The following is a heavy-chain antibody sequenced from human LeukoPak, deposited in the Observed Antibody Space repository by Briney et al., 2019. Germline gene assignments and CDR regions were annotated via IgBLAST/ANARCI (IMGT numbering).Heavy chain of an antibody. V-gene: IGHV1-69*13. J-gene: IGHJ4*02. Sequence: SVKVSCKASGDTFSSYAISWVRQAPGQGLEWMGGIIPIFGTANYAQKFQGRVTITADESTSTAYMELSSLRSEDTAVYYCARGRMAATYVFDYWGQGTLVTVSS. CDR3: ARGRMAATYVFDY. D-gene: IGHD2-15*01. CDR1: GDTFSSYA. CDR2: IIPIFGTA.